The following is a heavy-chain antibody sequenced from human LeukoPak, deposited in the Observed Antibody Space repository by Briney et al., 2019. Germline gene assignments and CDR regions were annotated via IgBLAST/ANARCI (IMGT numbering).Heavy chain of an antibody. Sequence: PSETLSLTCTVSGGSISSYYRSWVRQPPGKGLEWIGYIYYSGSTNYNPSLKSRVTISVDTSKNQFSLKLSSVTAADTAVYYCARRGRVSGSYREDWFDPWGQGTLVTVSA. V-gene: IGHV4-59*08. CDR1: GGSISSYY. CDR3: ARRGRVSGSYREDWFDP. J-gene: IGHJ5*02. CDR2: IYYSGST. D-gene: IGHD1-26*01.